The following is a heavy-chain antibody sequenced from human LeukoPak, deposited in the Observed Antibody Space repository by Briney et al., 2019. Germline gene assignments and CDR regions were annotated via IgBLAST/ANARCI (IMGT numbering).Heavy chain of an antibody. CDR1: GFTFSSYA. Sequence: GGSLRLSCAASGFTFSSYAMHWVRQAPGKGLEYVSAISSNGGSTYYANSVKGRFTISRDNSKNTLYLQMGSLRAEDMAVYYCARDPGYSGRDAFDIWGQGTMVTVSS. D-gene: IGHD5-12*01. CDR2: ISSNGGST. J-gene: IGHJ3*02. CDR3: ARDPGYSGRDAFDI. V-gene: IGHV3-64*01.